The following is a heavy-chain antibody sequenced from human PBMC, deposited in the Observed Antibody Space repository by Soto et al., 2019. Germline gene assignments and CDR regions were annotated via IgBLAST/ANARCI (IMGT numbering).Heavy chain of an antibody. V-gene: IGHV4-31*03. D-gene: IGHD5-12*01. Sequence: SETLSLTCTVSGGSISSGGYYWSWIRQHPGKGLEWIGYIYYSGSTYYNPSLKSRVTISVDTSKNQFSLKLSSVTAADTAVYYCARSRSGYEDRDFEYWGQGTLVTVSS. J-gene: IGHJ4*02. CDR2: IYYSGST. CDR3: ARSRSGYEDRDFEY. CDR1: GGSISSGGYY.